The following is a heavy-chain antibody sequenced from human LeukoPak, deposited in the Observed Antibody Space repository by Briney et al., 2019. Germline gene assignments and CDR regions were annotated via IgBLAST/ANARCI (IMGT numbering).Heavy chain of an antibody. J-gene: IGHJ4*02. Sequence: GGSLRLSCAASGYTFSNYWMTWVRQAPGKGLEWVASIKQDGSDKYHVDSVKGRFTISRDNDENSLYLQMNGLRAEDTAVYYCARDVDYWGQGTLVTVSS. V-gene: IGHV3-7*01. CDR2: IKQDGSDK. CDR3: ARDVDY. CDR1: GYTFSNYW.